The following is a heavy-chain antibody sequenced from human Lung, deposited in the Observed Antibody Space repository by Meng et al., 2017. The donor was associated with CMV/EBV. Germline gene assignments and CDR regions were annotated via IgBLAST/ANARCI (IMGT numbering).Heavy chain of an antibody. CDR3: ARDGHYDSNGDYDIDY. CDR2: ISTYNGYT. D-gene: IGHD3-22*01. Sequence: VQVVQSGGEVKKPGASVKVSCKTSGYTFTSYGIHWVRQAPGQGLEWMAWISTYNGYTDYLERFQGRVTLTTDTSTSTVHMELGSLRSDDTAVYYCARDGHYDSNGDYDIDYWGQGTLVTVSS. V-gene: IGHV1-18*01. J-gene: IGHJ4*02. CDR1: GYTFTSYG.